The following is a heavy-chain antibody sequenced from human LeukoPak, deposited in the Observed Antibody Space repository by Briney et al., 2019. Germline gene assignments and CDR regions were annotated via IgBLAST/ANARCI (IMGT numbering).Heavy chain of an antibody. D-gene: IGHD4-17*01. J-gene: IGHJ3*02. V-gene: IGHV1-18*01. CDR2: ISAYNGNT. CDR1: VYSFTSYG. CDR3: ARVRDYGDYGDAFDI. Sequence: GASVKVPCKAPVYSFTSYGISWGRHTPGQGLEWMGGISAYNGNTNYAQRLQGRVTMTTDTSTSTAYMELRSLRSDDTAVYYCARVRDYGDYGDAFDIWGQGTMVTVSS.